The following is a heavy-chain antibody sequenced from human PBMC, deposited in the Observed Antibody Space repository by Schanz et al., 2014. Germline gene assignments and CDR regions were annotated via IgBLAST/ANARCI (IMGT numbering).Heavy chain of an antibody. CDR3: ARGTRERLLLRSWQFAVDI. CDR1: GGSFSSNY. D-gene: IGHD3-22*01. J-gene: IGHJ3*02. V-gene: IGHV4-34*02. CDR2: INQSGTT. Sequence: QVQLQQWGAGLLKPSETLSLTCAVYGGSFSSNYWSWIRQPPGKGLEWIGEINQSGTTNYNPSLERRVTMSVDTSKNQFTLKFRSVPAADTSVYYCARGTRERLLLRSWQFAVDIWGQGTMVTVSS.